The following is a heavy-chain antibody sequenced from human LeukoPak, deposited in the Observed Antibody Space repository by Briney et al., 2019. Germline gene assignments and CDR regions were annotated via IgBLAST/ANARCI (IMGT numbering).Heavy chain of an antibody. CDR3: ARGGHTGERYYFDY. V-gene: IGHV4-34*01. Sequence: SEPLSLTCAVYGGSFSGYYWSWIRQPPGKGLEWIGEINHSGSTNYDPSLKSRVTISVDTSKNQFSLKLSSVTAADTAVYYCARGGHTGERYYFDYWGQGTLVTVSS. J-gene: IGHJ4*02. D-gene: IGHD1-26*01. CDR2: INHSGST. CDR1: GGSFSGYY.